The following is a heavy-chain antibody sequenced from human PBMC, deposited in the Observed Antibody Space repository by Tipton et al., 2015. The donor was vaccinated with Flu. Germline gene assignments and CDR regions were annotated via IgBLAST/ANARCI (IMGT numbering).Heavy chain of an antibody. CDR2: IFHTGST. CDR3: ARRGYSNYVSDPKSCFDP. CDR1: GDAIASGYF. Sequence: TLSLTCSVSGDAIASGYFWGWIRQPPGKGLEWIGNIFHTGSTYINPSLKSRVAISVDTSKNQFSLKVFSVTAADTAVYYCARRGYSNYVSDPKSCFDPWGQGILVTVSS. V-gene: IGHV4-38-2*01. D-gene: IGHD4-11*01. J-gene: IGHJ5*02.